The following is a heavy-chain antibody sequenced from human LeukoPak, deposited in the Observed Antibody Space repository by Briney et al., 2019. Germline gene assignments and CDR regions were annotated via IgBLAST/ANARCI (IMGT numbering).Heavy chain of an antibody. J-gene: IGHJ4*02. Sequence: GGSLRLSCAASGFTFSTYWMSWVRQAPGKGLEWVANIKYDQSEKYYVDSVKGRFTISRDNAKNSLYLQMNSLRVEDTAVYYCARAYSTSSPFDYWGQGTLVTVSS. CDR3: ARAYSTSSPFDY. D-gene: IGHD6-6*01. CDR2: IKYDQSEK. V-gene: IGHV3-7*01. CDR1: GFTFSTYW.